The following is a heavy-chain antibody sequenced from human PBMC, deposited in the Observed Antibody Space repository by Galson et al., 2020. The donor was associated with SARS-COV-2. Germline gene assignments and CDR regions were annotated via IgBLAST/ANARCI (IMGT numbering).Heavy chain of an antibody. CDR1: GFTFSSHA. Sequence: LTCAASGFTFSSHAIHWVRQAPGKGLEWVAQIFFDGSDKYYGDSVKGRFTISRDSSKNTVYLQMNNLRADDTAVYYCARDGQTSSGWAFDYWGQGTLVTVSS. CDR2: IFFDGSDK. CDR3: ARDGQTSSGWAFDY. D-gene: IGHD6-19*01. J-gene: IGHJ4*02. V-gene: IGHV3-33*01.